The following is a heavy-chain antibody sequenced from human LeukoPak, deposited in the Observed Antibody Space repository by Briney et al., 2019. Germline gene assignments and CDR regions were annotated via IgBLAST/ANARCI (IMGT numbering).Heavy chain of an antibody. V-gene: IGHV3-30*18. CDR3: AKGRYDSSGFNWAA. D-gene: IGHD3-22*01. Sequence: PGRSLRLSCAASGFTFSNYGIHWVRQAPGKGLEWVAVISYDGNNKYYADSVKGRFTISRDNSKNTLYLQMNSLRAEDTAVYYCAKGRYDSSGFNWAAWGQGTLVTVSS. J-gene: IGHJ4*02. CDR1: GFTFSNYG. CDR2: ISYDGNNK.